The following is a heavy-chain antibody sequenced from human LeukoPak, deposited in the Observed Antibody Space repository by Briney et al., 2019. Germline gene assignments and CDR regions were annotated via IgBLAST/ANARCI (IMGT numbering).Heavy chain of an antibody. CDR3: ARDLPYYYDSSGYQRPLDFDY. Sequence: GGSLRLSCAASGFTFSSYAMHWVRQAPGKGLEWVAVISYDGSNKYYADSVKGRFTISRDNSKNTLYLQMNSLRAEDTAVYYCARDLPYYYDSSGYQRPLDFDYWGQGTLVTVSS. D-gene: IGHD3-22*01. CDR2: ISYDGSNK. J-gene: IGHJ4*02. CDR1: GFTFSSYA. V-gene: IGHV3-30-3*01.